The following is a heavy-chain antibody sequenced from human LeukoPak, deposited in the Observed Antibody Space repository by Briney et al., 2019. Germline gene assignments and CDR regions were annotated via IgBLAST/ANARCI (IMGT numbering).Heavy chain of an antibody. J-gene: IGHJ4*02. CDR2: INHSGST. CDR1: GGSFSGYY. V-gene: IGHV4-34*01. CDR3: ASSDYDYVWGSYPYYFDY. D-gene: IGHD3-16*02. Sequence: PSETLSLTCAVYGGSFSGYYWSWIRQPPGKGLEWIGEINHSGSTNYNPSLKSRVTISVDTSKNQFPLKLSSVTAADTAVYYCASSDYDYVWGSYPYYFDYWGQGTLVTVSS.